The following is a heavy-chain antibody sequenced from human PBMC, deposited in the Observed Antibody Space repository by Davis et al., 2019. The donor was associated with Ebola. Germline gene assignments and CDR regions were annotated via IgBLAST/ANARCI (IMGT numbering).Heavy chain of an antibody. CDR1: GFTVSSNY. CDR3: ARVDYYASGILYYYYGMDV. V-gene: IGHV3-72*01. CDR2: IRTKANSYTT. Sequence: GESLKISCAASGFTVSSNYMGWVRQAPGKGLEWVGHIRTKANSYTTDYAASVTGRFTISRADSKNSLYLQMNSLKTEDTAVYYCARVDYYASGILYYYYGMDVWGQGTTVTISS. D-gene: IGHD3-10*01. J-gene: IGHJ6*02.